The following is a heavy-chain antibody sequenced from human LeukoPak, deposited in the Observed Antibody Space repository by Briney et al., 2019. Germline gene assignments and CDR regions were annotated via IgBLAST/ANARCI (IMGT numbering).Heavy chain of an antibody. D-gene: IGHD3-10*01. CDR3: ALLLWFGELKGHY. V-gene: IGHV3-23*01. CDR1: GFTFSTSA. Sequence: SGGSLRLSCAASGFTFSTSAMSWVRQAPGKGLEWVSVISGSSANTHFADSVKGRFTISRDNSKNTVYLQMNSLRADDTAVYYCALLLWFGELKGHYWGQGTLVTVSA. CDR2: ISGSSANT. J-gene: IGHJ4*02.